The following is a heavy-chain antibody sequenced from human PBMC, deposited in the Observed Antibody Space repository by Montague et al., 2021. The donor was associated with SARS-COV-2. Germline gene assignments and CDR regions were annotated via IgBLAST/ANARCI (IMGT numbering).Heavy chain of an antibody. V-gene: IGHV3-33*01. CDR3: VGDPGDPDNFDY. D-gene: IGHD7-27*01. Sequence: SLRLSCAASGFTYSKYGVHWVRQAPGRGLEWVAAISNDGSKKYHADSVKGRFTISRDNSNNMLYLQMDSLRAEDAAVYYCVGDPGDPDNFDYWGHGTQVTVSS. J-gene: IGHJ4*01. CDR1: GFTYSKYG. CDR2: ISNDGSKK.